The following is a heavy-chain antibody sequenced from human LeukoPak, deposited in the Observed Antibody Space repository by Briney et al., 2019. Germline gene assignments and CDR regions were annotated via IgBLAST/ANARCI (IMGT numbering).Heavy chain of an antibody. V-gene: IGHV3-15*01. CDR1: GFTFSNAW. CDR3: TTDPFYYYGMDV. CDR2: IKSKTDGGTT. J-gene: IGHJ6*02. Sequence: GGSLRLSCAASGFTFSNAWMSWVRQAPGKGLEWVRRIKSKTDGGTTDYAAPVKGRFTIPRDDSKNTLYLQMNGLKTEDTAVYYCTTDPFYYYGMDVWGQGTTVTVSS.